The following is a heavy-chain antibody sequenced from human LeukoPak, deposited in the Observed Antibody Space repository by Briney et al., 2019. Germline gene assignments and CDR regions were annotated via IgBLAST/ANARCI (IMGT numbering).Heavy chain of an antibody. V-gene: IGHV1-69*01. CDR1: GGTFSSYA. D-gene: IGHD2-15*01. J-gene: IGHJ4*02. Sequence: ASVKVSCKASGGTFSSYAISWVRQAPGQGLGWMGGIIPIFGTANYAQKFQGRVTITADESTSPAYMELSSLRSEDTAVYYCASRYCSGGSCYLYYFDYWGQGTLVTVSS. CDR3: ASRYCSGGSCYLYYFDY. CDR2: IIPIFGTA.